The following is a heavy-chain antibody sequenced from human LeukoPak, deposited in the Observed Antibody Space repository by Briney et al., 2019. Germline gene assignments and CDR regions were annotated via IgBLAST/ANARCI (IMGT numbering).Heavy chain of an antibody. V-gene: IGHV3-23*01. J-gene: IGHJ3*02. CDR3: AKPMVSTPDNAFHM. CDR1: GLTFSRSA. D-gene: IGHD5/OR15-5a*01. Sequence: GGSLRLPCAASGLTFSRSAMSWVRQAPGKGLECVSAISASGGTTYYADSVKGRFTISRDNSKNTLYMQMNSLRAEDTAVYYCAKPMVSTPDNAFHMWGQGTMVTVSS. CDR2: ISASGGTT.